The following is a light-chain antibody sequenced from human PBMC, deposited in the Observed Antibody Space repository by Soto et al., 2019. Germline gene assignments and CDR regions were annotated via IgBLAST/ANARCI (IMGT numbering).Light chain of an antibody. V-gene: IGKV3-20*01. CDR2: GGS. CDR1: QSVTSTY. Sequence: EIVLTQSPVTLSLSPGERATLSCRASQSVTSTYLAWYQQKPGQSPRLIIYGGSTRASGFPDRFSGGGSGTDFTLTISRLEPEDSAVYYCHCQQFDSSRVYSFGQGNKLEI. CDR3: QQFDSSRVYS. J-gene: IGKJ2*03.